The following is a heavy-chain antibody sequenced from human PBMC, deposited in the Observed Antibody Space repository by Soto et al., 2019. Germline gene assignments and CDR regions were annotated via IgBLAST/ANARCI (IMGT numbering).Heavy chain of an antibody. J-gene: IGHJ5*02. CDR2: ISWNSGSI. CDR1: GFTFDDYA. V-gene: IGHV3-9*01. CDR3: ARDFGFDH. Sequence: EVQLEESGGGLVQPGRSLRLSCAASGFTFDDYAMHWVRPAPGKGLEWVSGISWNSGSIGYADSVKGVFTSSRDKAKNSLYLQMNSLRADDTALYNCARDFGFDHWGQGTMVTVSS.